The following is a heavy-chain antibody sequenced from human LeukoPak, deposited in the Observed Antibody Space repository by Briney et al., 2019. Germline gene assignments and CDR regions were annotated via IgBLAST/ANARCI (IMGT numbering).Heavy chain of an antibody. V-gene: IGHV4-59*01. CDR1: GGSISTYY. J-gene: IGHJ4*02. CDR2: VYYSGST. CDR3: ARGAGGSYDAGY. D-gene: IGHD1-26*01. Sequence: KPSETLSLTCTVSGGSISTYYWSWIRQPPGKGLEWIGYVYYSGSTNYNPSLKSRVTISVDTSKNQFSLKLSSVTAADTAVYYCARGAGGSYDAGYWGQGTLVTVSS.